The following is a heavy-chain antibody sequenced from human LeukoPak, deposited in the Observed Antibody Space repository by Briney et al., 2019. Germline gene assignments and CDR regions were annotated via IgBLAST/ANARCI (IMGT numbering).Heavy chain of an antibody. Sequence: GGSLRLSCAASGFTVSSNYMSWVRQAPGKGLEWVSAISLSGVNTYYADSVKGRFTISRDVSKNTLYLQMNSLRAEDTAVYYCAKDRVGLDYWGQGSLVTVSS. V-gene: IGHV3-23*01. CDR3: AKDRVGLDY. CDR2: ISLSGVNT. CDR1: GFTVSSNY. D-gene: IGHD1-26*01. J-gene: IGHJ4*02.